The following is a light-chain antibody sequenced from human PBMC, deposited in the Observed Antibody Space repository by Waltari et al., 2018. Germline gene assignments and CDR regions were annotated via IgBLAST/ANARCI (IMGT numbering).Light chain of an antibody. J-gene: IGLJ3*02. CDR3: ASWDDSLNGHWV. Sequence: QSVLTQPPSASGTPGQRVTISRSGTSSTLENNFVNWHQQVPGTAPKLPIYRKGLRPSGVPYRFSASKSGTSAALASSGLQSEDEAEYYCASWDDSLNGHWVFGGGTKVTVL. V-gene: IGLV1-44*01. CDR2: RKG. CDR1: SSTLENNF.